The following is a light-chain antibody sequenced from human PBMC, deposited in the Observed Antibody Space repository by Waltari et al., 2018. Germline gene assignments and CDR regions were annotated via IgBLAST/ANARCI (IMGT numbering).Light chain of an antibody. CDR1: NSNIGSNT. CDR2: TNN. V-gene: IGLV1-44*01. CDR3: AAWDDSLRGDV. J-gene: IGLJ1*01. Sequence: QPVLTQPPSASGTPGQRVTISCSGSNSNIGSNTVILYQQVPGTAPNLLIYTNNQRPPGVPGRLPGSKSGASASLAISGLQSEDEAEYYCAAWDDSLRGDVFGTGTKVTVL.